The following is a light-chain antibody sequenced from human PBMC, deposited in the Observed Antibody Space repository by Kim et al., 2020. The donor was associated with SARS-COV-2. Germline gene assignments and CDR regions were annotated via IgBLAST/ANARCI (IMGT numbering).Light chain of an antibody. Sequence: GQSGTISCTEANSKLGGYNDVSWYQQDPGKAPKLMVYDVNRRPSGVPDRFSGSKSVNTASLTISGLQAEDEADYYCCSFTGRHTVIFGGGTQLTVL. V-gene: IGLV2-11*01. CDR1: NSKLGGYND. CDR3: CSFTGRHTVI. J-gene: IGLJ2*01. CDR2: DVN.